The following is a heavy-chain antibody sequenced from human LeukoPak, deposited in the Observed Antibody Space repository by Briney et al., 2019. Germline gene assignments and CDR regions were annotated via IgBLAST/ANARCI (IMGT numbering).Heavy chain of an antibody. J-gene: IGHJ4*02. CDR2: IYYSGRT. CDR3: AVHSSSDLFDY. D-gene: IGHD6-6*01. V-gene: IGHV4-39*01. Sequence: SETLSLTCTVSGGSIFSSSHFWGWIRQPPGKGLEWIGTIYYSGRTYYNPSLKSRVTMSVDTSKNQFSLKLSSVTAADTAVYYCAVHSSSDLFDYWGQGTLVTVSS. CDR1: GGSIFSSSHF.